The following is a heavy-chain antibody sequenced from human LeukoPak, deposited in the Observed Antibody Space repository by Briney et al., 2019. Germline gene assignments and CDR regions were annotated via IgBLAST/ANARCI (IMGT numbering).Heavy chain of an antibody. CDR2: ISISSSYI. J-gene: IGHJ4*02. Sequence: GGSLRLSCAASGFTFSSYWMSWVRQAPGKGLEWVSFISISSSYIHNADSVKGRFTISRDNSKNTLYLQMNSLRAEDTAVYYCARGAHKRDDYGGFFDYWGQGTLVTVSS. V-gene: IGHV3-21*01. CDR1: GFTFSSYW. D-gene: IGHD4-23*01. CDR3: ARGAHKRDDYGGFFDY.